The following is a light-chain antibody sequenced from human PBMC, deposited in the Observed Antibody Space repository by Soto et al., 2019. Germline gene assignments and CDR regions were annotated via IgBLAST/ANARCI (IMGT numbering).Light chain of an antibody. CDR1: QSLSRTY. CDR2: ASS. V-gene: IGKV3-20*01. Sequence: EIVLTQSPGTLSLSPGDRATLSCRASQSLSRTYLAWYQQKPGQAPRLLIYASSDRAPGIPDRFRGSGSGTDFTLTISRLEPEDFAVYYCQQYGSSPLTFGGGTKVEIK. J-gene: IGKJ4*01. CDR3: QQYGSSPLT.